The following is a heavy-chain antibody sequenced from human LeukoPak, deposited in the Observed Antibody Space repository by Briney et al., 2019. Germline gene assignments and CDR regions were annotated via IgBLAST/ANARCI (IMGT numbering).Heavy chain of an antibody. CDR3: ARLTTVTSRYYYYYYYMDV. Sequence: SETLSLTCAVCGGSFSGYYWSWIRQPPGKGLEWIGEINHSGSTNYNPSLKSRVTISVDTSKNQFSLKLSSVTAADTAVYYCARLTTVTSRYYYYYYYMDVWGKGTTVTVSS. CDR2: INHSGST. D-gene: IGHD4-17*01. V-gene: IGHV4-34*01. J-gene: IGHJ6*03. CDR1: GGSFSGYY.